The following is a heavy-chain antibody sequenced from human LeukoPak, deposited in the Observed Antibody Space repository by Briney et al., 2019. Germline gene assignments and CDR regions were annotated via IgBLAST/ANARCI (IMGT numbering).Heavy chain of an antibody. CDR3: ARDLNGVAAAGAFDY. CDR1: GGSISSNY. J-gene: IGHJ4*02. CDR2: IYHSGST. V-gene: IGHV4-59*01. D-gene: IGHD6-13*01. Sequence: SETLSLTCNVSGGSISSNYWNWIRQPPGKGLEWIGYIYHSGSTNYNPSLKSRVTISVDTSKNQFSLKLSSVTAADTAVYYCARDLNGVAAAGAFDYWGQGTLVTVSS.